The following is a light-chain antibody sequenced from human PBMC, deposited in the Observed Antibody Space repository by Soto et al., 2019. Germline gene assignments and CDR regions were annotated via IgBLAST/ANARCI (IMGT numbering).Light chain of an antibody. V-gene: IGKV1-9*01. CDR2: AAS. Sequence: DIQLAQSPSFLSASVGDRVTITCRASQGLSSDLAWYQQKPGKAPKLLIYAASTLQSGVPSRFSGSGSGTEFTLTISSLQPEDFATYYCQQLNSYPITFGQGTRLEI. CDR3: QQLNSYPIT. J-gene: IGKJ5*01. CDR1: QGLSSD.